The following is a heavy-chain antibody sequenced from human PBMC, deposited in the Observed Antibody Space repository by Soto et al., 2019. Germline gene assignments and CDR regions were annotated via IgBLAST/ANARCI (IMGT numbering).Heavy chain of an antibody. V-gene: IGHV3-30*03. Sequence: QVQLVESGGGVVQPGRSLRPSCAASGFTFSSYGMHWVRQAPGKGLEWVAVISYDGSNKYYADSVKGRFTISRDNSKNTLYLQMNSLRAEDTAVYYCATSNGGTYYYYYGMDVWGQGTTVTVSS. CDR1: GFTFSSYG. CDR2: ISYDGSNK. J-gene: IGHJ6*02. CDR3: ATSNGGTYYYYYGMDV. D-gene: IGHD1-26*01.